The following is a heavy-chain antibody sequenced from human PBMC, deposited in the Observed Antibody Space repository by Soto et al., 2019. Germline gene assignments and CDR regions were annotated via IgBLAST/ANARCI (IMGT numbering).Heavy chain of an antibody. J-gene: IGHJ4*02. V-gene: IGHV4-4*02. Sequence: PSETLSLTCAVSGASIGSGGWWSWVRQPPGKGLEWIAEIFHDGNTNYSTSLKSRVTISVDKSQNQFSLNVYSVTAADTAVYYCARHEAWTGPHXWGQASLVTVSX. D-gene: IGHD2-8*02. CDR2: IFHDGNT. CDR1: GASIGSGGW. CDR3: ARHEAWTGPHX.